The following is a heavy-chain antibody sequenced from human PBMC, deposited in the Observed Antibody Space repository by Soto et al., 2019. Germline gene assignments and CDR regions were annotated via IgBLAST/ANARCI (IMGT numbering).Heavy chain of an antibody. CDR2: ISFDGRIK. Sequence: GSLRLSCAASGFTLSTFAMHWVRQAPGKGLEWVVVISFDGRIKHYADSVKGRFTISRDNPKSTLSLLMDSLRPEDTAVYYCARGERSGYYDYWGQGTQVTVSS. V-gene: IGHV3-30*04. D-gene: IGHD3-22*01. CDR1: GFTLSTFA. CDR3: ARGERSGYYDY. J-gene: IGHJ4*02.